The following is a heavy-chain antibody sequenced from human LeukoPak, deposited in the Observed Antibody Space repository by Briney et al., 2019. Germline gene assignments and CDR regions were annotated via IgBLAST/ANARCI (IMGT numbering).Heavy chain of an antibody. J-gene: IGHJ4*02. Sequence: KPSETLSLTCAVSGYSISSGYYWGWIRQPPGKGLEWIGNIYHSGSTFYHPSLNSRVTISVDTSKNHFSLKLTSVTAADTAVYYCARLAGGYCSSTSCHDFDYWGQGTLVTVSS. D-gene: IGHD2-2*01. V-gene: IGHV4-38-2*01. CDR2: IYHSGST. CDR1: GYSISSGYY. CDR3: ARLAGGYCSSTSCHDFDY.